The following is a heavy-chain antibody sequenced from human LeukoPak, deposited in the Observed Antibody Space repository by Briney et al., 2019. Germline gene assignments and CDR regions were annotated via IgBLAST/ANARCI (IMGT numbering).Heavy chain of an antibody. J-gene: IGHJ4*02. CDR1: GGTFSSYA. D-gene: IGHD6-13*01. Sequence: SVKVSCKASGGTFSSYAISWVRQAPGQGLEWMGRIIPILGIANYAQKFQGRVTITADKSTSTAYMELSSLRSEATAVYYCARVAAAAGTGGYFDYWGQGTLVTVSS. CDR3: ARVAAAAGTGGYFDY. V-gene: IGHV1-69*04. CDR2: IIPILGIA.